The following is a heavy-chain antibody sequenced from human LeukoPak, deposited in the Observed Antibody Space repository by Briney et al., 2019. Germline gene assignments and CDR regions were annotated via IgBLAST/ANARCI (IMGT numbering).Heavy chain of an antibody. CDR3: ARDGSLGATADPSFNY. D-gene: IGHD1-26*01. Sequence: SETLSLTCTVSGGSISSYYWSWIRQPAGKGLEWIGRIYTSGSTNYNPSLKSRVTMSVDTSKNQFSLKLSSVTAADTAVYYCARDGSLGATADPSFNYWGKGTLVTVSS. V-gene: IGHV4-4*07. J-gene: IGHJ4*02. CDR2: IYTSGST. CDR1: GGSISSYY.